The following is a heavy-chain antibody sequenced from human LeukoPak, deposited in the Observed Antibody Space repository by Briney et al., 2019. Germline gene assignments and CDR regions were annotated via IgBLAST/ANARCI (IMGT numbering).Heavy chain of an antibody. V-gene: IGHV3-48*02. CDR3: ARDRDWAFDY. D-gene: IGHD3-9*01. CDR2: IRSTDGAI. Sequence: RCLSPSCALSRFTFRLYSTNWVRHAPGKGLEWLSYIRSTDGAIDYADSVKGRFTISRDDAKNSLYLQMNSLRDEDTAVYYCARDRDWAFDYWGQGTLITVSS. J-gene: IGHJ4*02. CDR1: RFTFRLYS.